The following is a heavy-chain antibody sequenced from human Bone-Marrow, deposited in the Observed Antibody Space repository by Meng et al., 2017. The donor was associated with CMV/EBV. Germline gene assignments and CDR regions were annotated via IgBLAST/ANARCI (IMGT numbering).Heavy chain of an antibody. V-gene: IGHV4-4*02. D-gene: IGHD6-6*01. CDR3: ARVRYSSSSGYYFDY. Sequence: SGGSISSSNWWSWVRQPPGKGLEWIGGIYHSGGTNYNPSLKSRVTISVDKSKNQFSLKLSSVTAADTAVYYCARVRYSSSSGYYFDYWGQGTLVTVSS. CDR1: GGSISSSNW. CDR2: IYHSGGT. J-gene: IGHJ4*02.